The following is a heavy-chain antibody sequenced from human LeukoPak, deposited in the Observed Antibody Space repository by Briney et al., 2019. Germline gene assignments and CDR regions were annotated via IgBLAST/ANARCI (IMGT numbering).Heavy chain of an antibody. CDR3: ARCGTAMVPTAPYYYYYYGMDV. CDR2: IYPGDSDT. V-gene: IGHV5-51*01. CDR1: GFTFSSYA. J-gene: IGHJ6*02. Sequence: PGGSLRLSCAASGFTFSSYAMSWVRQMPGKGLEWMGIIYPGDSDTRYSPSFQGQVTISADKSISTAYLQWSSLKASDTAMYYCARCGTAMVPTAPYYYYYYGMDVWGQGTTVTVSS. D-gene: IGHD5-18*01.